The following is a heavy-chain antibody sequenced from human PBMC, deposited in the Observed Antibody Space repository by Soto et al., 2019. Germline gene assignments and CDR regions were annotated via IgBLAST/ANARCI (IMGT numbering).Heavy chain of an antibody. CDR3: AKGLSYDSSGYYLIYFES. Sequence: GGSLRLSCVASGFTFSNYAMNWVRQAPGKGLEWVSGIKGGGSSTYYTDSVKGRFTISRDDSKDTLYLQMNTLRAEDTAIYYCAKGLSYDSSGYYLIYFESWGQGTLVTVSS. V-gene: IGHV3-23*01. CDR1: GFTFSNYA. J-gene: IGHJ4*02. CDR2: IKGGGSST. D-gene: IGHD3-22*01.